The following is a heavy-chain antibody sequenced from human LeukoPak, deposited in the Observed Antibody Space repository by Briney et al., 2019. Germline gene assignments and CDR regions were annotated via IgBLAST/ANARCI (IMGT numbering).Heavy chain of an antibody. CDR2: ISSSSSYI. D-gene: IGHD3-10*01. CDR1: GFTFSSYA. J-gene: IGHJ4*02. CDR3: ARPRGADLGELYIDYFDY. V-gene: IGHV3-21*01. Sequence: PGGSLRLSCAASGFTFSSYAMSWVRQAPGKGLEWVSSISSSSSYIYYADSVKGRFTISRDNAKNSLYLQMNSLRAEDTAVYYCARPRGADLGELYIDYFDYWGQGTLVTVSS.